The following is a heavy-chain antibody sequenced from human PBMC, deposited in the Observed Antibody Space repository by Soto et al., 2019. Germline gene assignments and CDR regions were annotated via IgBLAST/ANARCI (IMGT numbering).Heavy chain of an antibody. J-gene: IGHJ4*01. V-gene: IGHV3-74*01. D-gene: IGHD2-2*01. CDR1: GFTFSGYW. CDR2: LNPNGTFT. CDR3: ARGGTSTTY. Sequence: EVQLVESGGGLVQPGGSLRLSCAGSGFTFSGYWMHWVRQAPGKGPVWVSRLNPNGTFTTNADSVKGRFTISRDNAKNTVYLQMNSLRADDTAVYYCARGGTSTTYWG.